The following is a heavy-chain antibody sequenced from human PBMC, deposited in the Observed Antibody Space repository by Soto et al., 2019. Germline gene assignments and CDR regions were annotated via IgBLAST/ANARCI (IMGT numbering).Heavy chain of an antibody. CDR3: ARVTYYDILTGYYRCWFDP. CDR1: GYTFTSYG. V-gene: IGHV1-18*01. J-gene: IGHJ5*02. D-gene: IGHD3-9*01. CDR2: ISAYNGNT. Sequence: ASVKVSCKASGYTFTSYGISWVRQAPGQGLEWMGWISAYNGNTNYAQKLQGRVTMTTDTSTSTAYMELRSLRSDDTAVYYCARVTYYDILTGYYRCWFDPWGQGTLVTVSS.